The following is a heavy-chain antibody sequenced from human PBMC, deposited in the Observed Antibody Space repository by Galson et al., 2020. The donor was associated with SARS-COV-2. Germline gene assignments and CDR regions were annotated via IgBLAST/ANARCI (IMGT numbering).Heavy chain of an antibody. CDR3: ARDLGSGSYFLYWFDP. J-gene: IGHJ5*02. CDR2: ISYDGSNK. V-gene: IGHV3-30*04. CDR1: GFTFSSYA. D-gene: IGHD3-10*01. Sequence: GESLKISCAASGFTFSSYAMHWVRQAPGKGLEWVAVISYDGSNKYYADSVKGRFTISRDNSKNTLYLQMNSLRAEDTAVYYCARDLGSGSYFLYWFDPWGQGTLVTVSS.